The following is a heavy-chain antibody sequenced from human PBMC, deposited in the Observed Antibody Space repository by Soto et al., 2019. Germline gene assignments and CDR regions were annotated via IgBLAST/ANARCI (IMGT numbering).Heavy chain of an antibody. Sequence: SQTLSLPCTVSGGFLSRYYRSWFRQPPGKGLEWIGYIYYSGSTNYNPSLKSRVTISVDTSKNQFSLKLSSVTAADTAVYYCARRHGASFDYWGQGTLVTVSS. D-gene: IGHD4-17*01. CDR1: GGFLSRYY. CDR3: ARRHGASFDY. CDR2: IYYSGST. V-gene: IGHV4-59*01. J-gene: IGHJ4*02.